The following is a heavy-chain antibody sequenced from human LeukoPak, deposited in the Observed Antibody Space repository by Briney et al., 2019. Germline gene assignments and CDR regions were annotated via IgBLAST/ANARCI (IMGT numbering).Heavy chain of an antibody. V-gene: IGHV4-38-2*02. D-gene: IGHD3-16*01. CDR2: IYYSGST. CDR1: GYSISSGYY. J-gene: IGHJ6*03. Sequence: PSDPLSLPCTVSGYSISSGYYWGWIRQPPGKGLEWIGSIYYSGSTYSNPSLESLVTISVDTSKNQFTLKLSSVTAADTTVYYGERVREGGYYYYSTDVWGKGTTVTVSS. CDR3: ERVREGGYYYYSTDV.